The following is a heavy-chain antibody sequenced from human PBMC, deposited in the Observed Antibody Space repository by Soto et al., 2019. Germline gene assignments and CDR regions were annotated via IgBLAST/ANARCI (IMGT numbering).Heavy chain of an antibody. V-gene: IGHV1-69*01. CDR3: ARGGGQPLGGWFDP. J-gene: IGHJ5*02. CDR1: GGTFSSYA. CDR2: IIPIFGTA. Sequence: QVQLVQSGAEVKKPGSSVKVSCKASGGTFSSYAISWVRQAPGQGLEWMGGIIPIFGTANYAQKLQGRVTITADEYTSTAYMEVRSLRSEDTAVYYCARGGGQPLGGWFDPWGQGTLVTVSS. D-gene: IGHD6-13*01.